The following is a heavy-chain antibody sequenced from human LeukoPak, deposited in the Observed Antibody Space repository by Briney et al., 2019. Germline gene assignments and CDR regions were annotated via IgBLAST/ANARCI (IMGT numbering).Heavy chain of an antibody. D-gene: IGHD6-13*01. J-gene: IGHJ6*02. V-gene: IGHV1-8*01. CDR2: MNPNSGNT. Sequence: RASVKVSCKASGYTFTSYDINWVRQATGQGLEWMGWMNPNSGNTGYAQKFQGRVTMTRNTSISTAYMELSSLRSEDTAVYYCARLMQYSSSWYGSCYYGMDVWGQGTTVTVSS. CDR3: ARLMQYSSSWYGSCYYGMDV. CDR1: GYTFTSYD.